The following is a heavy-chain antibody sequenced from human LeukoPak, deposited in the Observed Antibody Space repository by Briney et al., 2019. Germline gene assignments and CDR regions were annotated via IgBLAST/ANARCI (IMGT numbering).Heavy chain of an antibody. V-gene: IGHV1-2*02. CDR1: GYTFNDYY. CDR3: ARDGKSITIFPIGMDV. Sequence: ASVKVSCKASGYTFNDYYIHWVRQAPGQGLEWMGWINPNSGGTHYAQKFQGRVTMTRDTSISTAYMELSRLTSDDTAVYYCARDGKSITIFPIGMDVWGQGTTVTVSS. D-gene: IGHD3-3*01. J-gene: IGHJ6*02. CDR2: INPNSGGT.